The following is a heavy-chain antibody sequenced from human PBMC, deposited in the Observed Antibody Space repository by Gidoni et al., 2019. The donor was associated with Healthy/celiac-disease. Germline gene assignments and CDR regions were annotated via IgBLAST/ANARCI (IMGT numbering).Heavy chain of an antibody. CDR3: ARDCYDSSGYYYDAFDI. V-gene: IGHV3-48*02. CDR1: GFTFSSYS. J-gene: IGHJ3*02. D-gene: IGHD3-22*01. Sequence: EVQLVESGGGLVQPGGSLRLSCAASGFTFSSYSMNWVRQAPGKGLEWVSYISSSSSTIYYADSVKGRFTISRDNAKNSLYLQMNSLRDEDTAVYYCARDCYDSSGYYYDAFDIWGQGTMVTVSS. CDR2: ISSSSSTI.